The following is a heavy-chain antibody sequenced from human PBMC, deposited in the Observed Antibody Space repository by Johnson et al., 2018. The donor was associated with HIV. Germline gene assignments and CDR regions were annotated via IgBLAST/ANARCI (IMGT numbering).Heavy chain of an antibody. V-gene: IGHV3-30-3*01. J-gene: IGHJ3*02. D-gene: IGHD6-13*01. Sequence: QVQLVESGGGVIRPGGSLRLSCAASGFTFSSYAMHWVRQAPGKGLEWVAVISYDGTKKYYADSVKGRFTISRDNSKNTAYLQMNSLKTEDTAVYYCAETPGIAAAGTGYAFDIWGQGTMVTVSS. CDR1: GFTFSSYA. CDR2: ISYDGTKK. CDR3: AETPGIAAAGTGYAFDI.